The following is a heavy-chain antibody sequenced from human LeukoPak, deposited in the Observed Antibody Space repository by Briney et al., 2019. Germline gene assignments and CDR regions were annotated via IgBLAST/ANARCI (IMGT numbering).Heavy chain of an antibody. CDR1: GVSINSSSYE. D-gene: IGHD6-19*01. CDR2: IFYSGYT. V-gene: IGHV4-39*01. Sequence: SETVSLTCSVSGVSINSSSYEWGWPRQAPGRGVEWIASIFYSGYTHDYQALKSLITISVATSKTQFSRKLSSVTAADTAVYYCASRGKWLVRVFDYWGQGTLVTVSS. J-gene: IGHJ4*02. CDR3: ASRGKWLVRVFDY.